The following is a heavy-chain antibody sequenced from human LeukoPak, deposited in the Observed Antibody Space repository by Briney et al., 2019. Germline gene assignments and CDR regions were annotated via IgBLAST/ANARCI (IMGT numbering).Heavy chain of an antibody. J-gene: IGHJ4*02. CDR3: ARVSGSTIFGVVIQAPFDY. D-gene: IGHD3-3*01. Sequence: VAGVQVTFQASVGAFSRSAISWVGQASCQGVAWMGGSIPIFGAANYAQKFQGRVTIAADESTSTAYMELSSLRSEDRAVYYCARVSGSTIFGVVIQAPFDYWGQGTLVTVSS. CDR1: VGAFSRSA. CDR2: SIPIFGAA. V-gene: IGHV1-69*01.